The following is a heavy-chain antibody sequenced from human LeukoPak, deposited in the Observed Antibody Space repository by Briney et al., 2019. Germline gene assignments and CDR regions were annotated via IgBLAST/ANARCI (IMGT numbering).Heavy chain of an antibody. Sequence: SETLSLTCTVSAYSITSGYYWGWIRQPPGKGLEWIGSIHHSGRTYYNPSLKSRVTISVDTSKNQFSLKLSSVTAADTAVYYCARGDFYDSSGYPAAFDYWGQGTLVTVSS. CDR2: IHHSGRT. D-gene: IGHD3-22*01. CDR3: ARGDFYDSSGYPAAFDY. CDR1: AYSITSGYY. J-gene: IGHJ4*02. V-gene: IGHV4-38-2*02.